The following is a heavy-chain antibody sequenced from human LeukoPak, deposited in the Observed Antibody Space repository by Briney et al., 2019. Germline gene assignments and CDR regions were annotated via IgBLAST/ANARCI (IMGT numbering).Heavy chain of an antibody. V-gene: IGHV1-2*06. D-gene: IGHD6-19*01. CDR3: ARDMGAGYSSGWAAFDY. Sequence: ASVNLSCKASGSSFTGNYMHWVRHAPGQGLEWMGRINTNSGGTNYAQKFQGRVTMTRDTSISTAYMELSRLRSDDTAVYYCARDMGAGYSSGWAAFDYWGQGTLVTVSS. CDR2: INTNSGGT. CDR1: GSSFTGNY. J-gene: IGHJ4*02.